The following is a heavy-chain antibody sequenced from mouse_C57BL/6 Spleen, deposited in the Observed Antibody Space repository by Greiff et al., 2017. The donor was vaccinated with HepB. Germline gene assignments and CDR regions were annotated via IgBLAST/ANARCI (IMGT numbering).Heavy chain of an antibody. J-gene: IGHJ4*01. CDR3: ARSIPIFYYGSSYDAMDY. Sequence: VQLQQSGPELVKPGASVKISCKASGYAFSSSWMNWVKQRPGKGLEWIGRIYPGDGDTNYNGKFKGKATLTADKSSSTAYMQLSSLTSEDSAVYFCARSIPIFYYGSSYDAMDYWGQGTSVTVSS. CDR2: IYPGDGDT. CDR1: GYAFSSSW. D-gene: IGHD1-1*01. V-gene: IGHV1-82*01.